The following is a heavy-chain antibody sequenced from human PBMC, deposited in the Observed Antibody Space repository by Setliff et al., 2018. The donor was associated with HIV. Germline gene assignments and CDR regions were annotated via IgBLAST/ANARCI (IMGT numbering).Heavy chain of an antibody. Sequence: SETLSLTCAVSGGSIMTGDWWSWVRQSPGKRLEWIGEISHSGSTNYNPSLRSLVTMSVDKSNNQFSLKLSSVTVADTAVYYCARDRFGVPGDSWGQGMLVTVSS. D-gene: IGHD3-16*01. J-gene: IGHJ4*02. CDR3: ARDRFGVPGDS. V-gene: IGHV4-4*02. CDR2: ISHSGST. CDR1: GGSIMTGDW.